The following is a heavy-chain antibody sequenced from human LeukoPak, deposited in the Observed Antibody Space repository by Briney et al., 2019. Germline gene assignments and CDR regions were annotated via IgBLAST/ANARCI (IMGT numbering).Heavy chain of an antibody. CDR1: GGSISSYY. D-gene: IGHD3-16*01. J-gene: IGHJ4*02. Sequence: PSETLSLTCTVSGGSISSYYWSWIRQPPGKGLEWIGYIYYSGSTNYNPSLKSRVTISVDTSKNQFSLKLSSVTAADTAVYYCARDRGGYGDFDYWGQGTLVTVSS. V-gene: IGHV4-59*12. CDR2: IYYSGST. CDR3: ARDRGGYGDFDY.